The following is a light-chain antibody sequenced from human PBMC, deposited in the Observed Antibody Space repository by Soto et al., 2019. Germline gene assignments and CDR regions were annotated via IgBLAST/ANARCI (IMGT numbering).Light chain of an antibody. Sequence: EIVLTQSPGTLSLSPGERATLSCRASQSVSSSYLAWYQQKPGQAPRLLIYGASSRATGIPDRFSGSGSGTDFTLTISRLEPEDFAVYYCHQYGSSPVYTFGQGTKREIK. V-gene: IGKV3-20*01. CDR3: HQYGSSPVYT. CDR1: QSVSSSY. J-gene: IGKJ2*01. CDR2: GAS.